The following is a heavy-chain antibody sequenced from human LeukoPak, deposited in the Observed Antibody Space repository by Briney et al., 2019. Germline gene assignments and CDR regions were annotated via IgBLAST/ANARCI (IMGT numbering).Heavy chain of an antibody. CDR1: GFIFDDYA. V-gene: IGHV3-9*01. D-gene: IGHD2-15*01. Sequence: PGRSLRLSCAASGFIFDDYAIHWVRQAPGGGLEWVAGISWNSGYIGYADSVKGRFTISRDNAKNSLYLQMNSLRAEDTALYYCAKXDGWFSWGQGTMVTVSS. CDR2: ISWNSGYI. J-gene: IGHJ3*01. CDR3: AKXDGWFS.